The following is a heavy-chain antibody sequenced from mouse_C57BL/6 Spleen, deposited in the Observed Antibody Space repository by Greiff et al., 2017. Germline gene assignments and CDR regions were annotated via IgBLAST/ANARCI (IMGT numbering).Heavy chain of an antibody. CDR2: ITPGSGGT. Sequence: VQLQQSGAELVRPGTSVKVSCKASGYAFTNYLIEWVKQRPGQGLEWIGGITPGSGGTNYNEKFKGKATMTADKSSSTAYMQLSSLTSEDSAVYFCARGRRAYYFGYWGQGTTLTVSS. J-gene: IGHJ2*01. CDR3: ARGRRAYYFGY. V-gene: IGHV1-54*01. CDR1: GYAFTNYL. D-gene: IGHD3-1*01.